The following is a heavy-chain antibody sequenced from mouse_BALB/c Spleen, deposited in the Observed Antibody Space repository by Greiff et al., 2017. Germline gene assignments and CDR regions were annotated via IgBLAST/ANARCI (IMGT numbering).Heavy chain of an antibody. CDR2: ISSGGSYT. CDR3: ARLYYGSSYYAMDY. D-gene: IGHD1-1*01. CDR1: GFTFSSYA. V-gene: IGHV5-9-4*01. J-gene: IGHJ4*01. Sequence: DVKLVESGGGLVKPGGSLKLSCAASGFTFSSYAMSWVRQSPEKRLEWVAEISSGGSYTYYPDTVTGRFTISRDNAKNTLYLEMSSLRSEDTAMYYCARLYYGSSYYAMDYWGQGTSVTVSS.